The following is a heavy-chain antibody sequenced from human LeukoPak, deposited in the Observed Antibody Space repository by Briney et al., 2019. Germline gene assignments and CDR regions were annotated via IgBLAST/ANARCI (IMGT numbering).Heavy chain of an antibody. V-gene: IGHV3-33*06. J-gene: IGHJ6*03. CDR3: AKEAGGYYLYYYYYYMDV. Sequence: GGSLRLSCAASGFTFSSYGMHWVRQAPGKGLEWVAVIWYDGSNKYYADSVKGRFTISRDNSKNTLYLQMNSLRAEDTAVYYCAKEAGGYYLYYYYYYMDVWGKGTTVTVSS. CDR2: IWYDGSNK. D-gene: IGHD3-22*01. CDR1: GFTFSSYG.